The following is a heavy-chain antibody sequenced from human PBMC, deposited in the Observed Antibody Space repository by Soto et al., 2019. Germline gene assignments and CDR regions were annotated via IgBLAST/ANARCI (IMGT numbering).Heavy chain of an antibody. CDR1: GYTFTGYY. V-gene: IGHV1-2*04. CDR2: INPNSGGT. J-gene: IGHJ5*02. CDR3: ARAPGYCSGGSCYWFDP. Sequence: ASVKVSCKASGYTFTGYYMHWVRQAPGQGLEWVGWINPNSGGTNYAQKFQGWVTMTRDTSISTAYMELSRLRSDDTAVYYCARAPGYCSGGSCYWFDPWGQGTLVTVS. D-gene: IGHD2-15*01.